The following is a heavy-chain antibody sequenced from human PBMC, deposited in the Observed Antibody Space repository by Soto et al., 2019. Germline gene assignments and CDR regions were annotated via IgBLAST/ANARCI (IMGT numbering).Heavy chain of an antibody. D-gene: IGHD3-10*01. CDR3: ARDVYYYGSGDYYYGMDV. J-gene: IGHJ6*02. CDR2: INPNSGGT. V-gene: IGHV1-2*04. Sequence: ASVKVSCKASGYTFTSYAMHCVRQAPGQRLEWMGWINPNSGGTNYAQKFQGWVTLTRDTSISTAYMELSRLRSDDTAVYYCARDVYYYGSGDYYYGMDVWGQGTTVTVSS. CDR1: GYTFTSYA.